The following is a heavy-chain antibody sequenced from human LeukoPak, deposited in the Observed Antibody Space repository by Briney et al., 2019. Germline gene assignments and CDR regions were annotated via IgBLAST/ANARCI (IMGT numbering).Heavy chain of an antibody. CDR2: IYSGGST. CDR3: AREGSGSKRNAFDI. Sequence: GGSLRLSCAASGFTVSSNYMSWVRQAPGKGLEWVSVIYSGGSTYYADSVKGRFTTSRDNSKNTLYLQMNSLRAEDTAVYYCAREGSGSKRNAFDIWGQGTMVTVSS. V-gene: IGHV3-53*01. D-gene: IGHD3-22*01. J-gene: IGHJ3*02. CDR1: GFTVSSNY.